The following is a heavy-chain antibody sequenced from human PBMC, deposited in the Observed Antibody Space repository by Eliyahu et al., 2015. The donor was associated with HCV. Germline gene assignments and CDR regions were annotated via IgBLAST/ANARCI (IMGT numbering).Heavy chain of an antibody. Sequence: SFSSYGMQWVRQAPGKGLEWVAVVSYDGRTTYYADSVKGRFTISRDNSKNTLXLQMNSLRAEDTAVYYCXKEFHSGXYGAHFDYWGQGTLVTVSS. V-gene: IGHV3-30*18. J-gene: IGHJ4*02. D-gene: IGHD3-22*01. CDR1: SFSSYG. CDR2: VSYDGRTT. CDR3: XKEFHSGXYGAHFDY.